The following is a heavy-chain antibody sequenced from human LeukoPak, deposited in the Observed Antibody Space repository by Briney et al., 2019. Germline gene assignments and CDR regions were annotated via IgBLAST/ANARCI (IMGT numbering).Heavy chain of an antibody. CDR1: GGTFSSYA. CDR2: IIPIFGIA. V-gene: IGHV1-69*04. D-gene: IGHD1-26*01. CDR3: ARDQSGSSYYYYGMDV. Sequence: SVKVSCRASGGTFSSYAISWVRQAPGQGLEWMGRIIPIFGIANYAQKFQGRVTITADKSTSTAYMELSSLRSEDTAVYYCARDQSGSSYYYYGMDVWGQGTTVTVSS. J-gene: IGHJ6*02.